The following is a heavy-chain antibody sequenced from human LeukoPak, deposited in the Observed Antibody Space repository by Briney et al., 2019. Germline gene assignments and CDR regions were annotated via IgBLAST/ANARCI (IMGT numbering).Heavy chain of an antibody. CDR1: GFTFDDYA. D-gene: IGHD3-22*01. J-gene: IGHJ4*02. CDR3: AKDISAYYDSSGSVDY. V-gene: IGHV3-9*01. CDR2: ISWNSGSI. Sequence: GGSLRLSCVASGFTFDDYAMHWVRQAPGKGLEWVSGISWNSGSIGYADSVKGRFTISRDNAKNSLYLQMNSLRAEDTALYYCAKDISAYYDSSGSVDYWGQGTLVTVSS.